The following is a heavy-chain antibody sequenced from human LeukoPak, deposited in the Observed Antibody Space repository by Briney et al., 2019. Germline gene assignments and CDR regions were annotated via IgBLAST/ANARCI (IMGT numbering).Heavy chain of an antibody. V-gene: IGHV3-43*02. CDR2: ISGDGSST. Sequence: GGSLRLSCAASGLTFDEYAMHWVRQAPGKGLEWVSLISGDGSSTYYADSVKGRFTISRDNSKNSLYLQMNGLRIEDTALYYCTKDRYCSSSSCPTDHWGQGTLVTVSS. CDR1: GLTFDEYA. CDR3: TKDRYCSSSSCPTDH. J-gene: IGHJ4*02. D-gene: IGHD2-2*01.